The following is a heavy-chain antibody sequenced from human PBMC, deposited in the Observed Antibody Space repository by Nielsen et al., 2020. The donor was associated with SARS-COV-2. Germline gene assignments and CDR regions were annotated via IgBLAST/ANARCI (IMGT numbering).Heavy chain of an antibody. CDR3: ARIWGSGPTAPTDY. V-gene: IGHV2-70*11. CDR1: GFSLSTSGMC. J-gene: IGHJ4*02. Sequence: SGPTLVKPTETLTLTCTVSGFSLSTSGMCVSWIRQPPGKALEWLARIDWDDDKYYSTSLKTRLTISKDTSKNQVVLTMTNMDPVDTATYYCARIWGSGPTAPTDYWGQGTLVTVSS. D-gene: IGHD6-19*01. CDR2: IDWDDDK.